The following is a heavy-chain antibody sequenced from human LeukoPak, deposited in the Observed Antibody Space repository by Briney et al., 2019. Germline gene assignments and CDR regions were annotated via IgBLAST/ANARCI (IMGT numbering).Heavy chain of an antibody. CDR2: INPSGGST. J-gene: IGHJ4*02. Sequence: ASVKVSCKASGYTFTSYGISWVRQAPGQGLEWMGIINPSGGSTSYAQKFQGRVTMTRDMSTSTVYMELSSLRSEDTAVYYCARGVNSGYDFSFDYWGQGTLVTVSS. CDR1: GYTFTSYG. CDR3: ARGVNSGYDFSFDY. V-gene: IGHV1-46*01. D-gene: IGHD5-12*01.